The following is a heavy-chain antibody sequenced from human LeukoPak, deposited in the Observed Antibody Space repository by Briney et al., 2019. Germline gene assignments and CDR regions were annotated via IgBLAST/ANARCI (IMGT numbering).Heavy chain of an antibody. CDR2: INHSGST. D-gene: IGHD2-2*01. CDR3: ARSDRGYCSSTSCYGRGWFDP. CDR1: GGSFSGYY. J-gene: IGHJ5*02. Sequence: SETLSLTCAAYGGSFSGYYWSWIRQPPGKGLEWIGEINHSGSTNYNPSLKSRVTISVDTSKNQFSLKLSSVTAADTAVYYCARSDRGYCSSTSCYGRGWFDPWGQGTLVTVSS. V-gene: IGHV4-34*01.